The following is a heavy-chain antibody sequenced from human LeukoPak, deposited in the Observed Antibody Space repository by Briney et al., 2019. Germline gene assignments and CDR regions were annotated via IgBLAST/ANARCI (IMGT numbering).Heavy chain of an antibody. J-gene: IGHJ4*02. Sequence: ASVKVSCKVSGYTLTELSMHWVRQAPGKGLEWMGGFDPEDGETIYAQKFQGRVTMTEDTSTDTAYMELSSLRSEDTAVYYCATVTTMVRGIPTCFDYWGQGTLVTVSS. CDR2: FDPEDGET. D-gene: IGHD3-10*01. V-gene: IGHV1-24*01. CDR3: ATVTTMVRGIPTCFDY. CDR1: GYTLTELS.